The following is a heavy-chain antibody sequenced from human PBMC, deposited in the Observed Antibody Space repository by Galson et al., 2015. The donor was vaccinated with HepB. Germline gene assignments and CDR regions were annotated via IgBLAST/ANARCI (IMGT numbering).Heavy chain of an antibody. CDR1: GGTFSSYA. D-gene: IGHD2-2*01. Sequence: SVKVSCKASGGTFSSYAISWVRQAPGQGLEWMGRIIPILGIANYAQKFQGRVTITADKSTSTAYMELSSLRSEDTAVYYCATESVERGYCSSTSCYHQAFDYWGQGTLVTVSS. J-gene: IGHJ4*02. CDR3: ATESVERGYCSSTSCYHQAFDY. CDR2: IIPILGIA. V-gene: IGHV1-69*04.